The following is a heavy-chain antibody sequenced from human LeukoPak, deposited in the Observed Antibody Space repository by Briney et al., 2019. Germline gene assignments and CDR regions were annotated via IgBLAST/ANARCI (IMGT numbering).Heavy chain of an antibody. CDR1: GFTFDDYA. CDR2: ISWNSGYI. V-gene: IGHV3-9*01. J-gene: IGHJ4*02. Sequence: GRSLRLSCAASGFTFDDYAMHWVRQAPGRGLEWVSGISWNSGYIGYADSVKDRFTISRDNAKNSLYLQMNSLRAEDTALYYCAKAGPTSYYFDYWGQRTLVTVSS. CDR3: AKAGPTSYYFDY. D-gene: IGHD5-12*01.